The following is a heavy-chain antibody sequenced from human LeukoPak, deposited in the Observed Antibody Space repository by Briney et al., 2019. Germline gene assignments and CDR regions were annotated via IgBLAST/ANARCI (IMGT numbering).Heavy chain of an antibody. V-gene: IGHV3-30-3*01. CDR3: ARAPSDSSSPAPLDY. J-gene: IGHJ4*02. D-gene: IGHD2-2*01. Sequence: GGSLRLSCAASGFTFSSYAMHWVRQAPGKGLEGVAGISYDRSNKYYADSVKGRFTISRDNSKNTLYLQMNSLRAEDTAVYYCARAPSDSSSPAPLDYWGQGTLVTVSS. CDR1: GFTFSSYA. CDR2: ISYDRSNK.